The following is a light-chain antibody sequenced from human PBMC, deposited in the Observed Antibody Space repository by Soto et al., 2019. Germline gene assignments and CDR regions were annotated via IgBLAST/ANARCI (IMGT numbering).Light chain of an antibody. J-gene: IGKJ5*01. CDR2: GAS. CDR3: QHYVTSSIT. CDR1: QSVSNNY. V-gene: IGKV3-20*01. Sequence: EIVLTQSPGTLCFAPGEGATLSFRASQSVSNNYLAWYQQKPGQAPRLLIYGASSRATGTPDRISGGGSGTHFTLTISRLEPEDFAVYYCQHYVTSSITFGQGTRLEIK.